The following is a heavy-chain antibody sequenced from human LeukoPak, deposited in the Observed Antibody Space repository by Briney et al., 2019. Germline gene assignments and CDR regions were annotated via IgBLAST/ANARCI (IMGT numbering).Heavy chain of an antibody. Sequence: GRSLRLSSAASGFTFSSYGIHWVRQAPGKGLEWVAIISYDGSNKYYADSVKGRFTISRDNSKNTLYLQMNSLRAEDTAVYYCAKDLSSSWSIDYWGQGTLVTVSS. D-gene: IGHD6-13*01. CDR1: GFTFSSYG. CDR3: AKDLSSSWSIDY. CDR2: ISYDGSNK. J-gene: IGHJ4*02. V-gene: IGHV3-30*18.